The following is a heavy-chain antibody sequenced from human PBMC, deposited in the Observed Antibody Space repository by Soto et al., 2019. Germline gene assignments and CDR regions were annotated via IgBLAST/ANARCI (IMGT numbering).Heavy chain of an antibody. D-gene: IGHD2-15*01. V-gene: IGHV3-21*01. J-gene: IGHJ6*03. CDR3: ARPYCSGGSCYFNYYYYMDV. Sequence: GGSLRLSCAASGFTFSSYSMNWVRQAPGKGLEWVSSISSSSSYIYYADSVKGRFTISRDNAKNSLYLQMNSLRAEDTAVYYCARPYCSGGSCYFNYYYYMDVWGKGTTVTVSS. CDR1: GFTFSSYS. CDR2: ISSSSSYI.